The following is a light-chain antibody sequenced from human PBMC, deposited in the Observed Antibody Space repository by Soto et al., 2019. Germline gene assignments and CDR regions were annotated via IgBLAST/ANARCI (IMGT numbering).Light chain of an antibody. CDR3: NSYTLSRTVV. J-gene: IGLJ2*01. Sequence: QSGLTQPASVSGSPGQSITLSCAGTSSDIGAHNFVSWYQHHPGKAPKLIIYEVTKWPSGVSTRFSGSKAGNTASLTISGLQAEDEADYYCNSYTLSRTVVFGGGTKLTVL. V-gene: IGLV2-14*01. CDR1: SSDIGAHNF. CDR2: EVT.